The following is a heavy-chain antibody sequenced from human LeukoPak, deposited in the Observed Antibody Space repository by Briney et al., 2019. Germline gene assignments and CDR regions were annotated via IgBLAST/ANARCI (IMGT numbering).Heavy chain of an antibody. CDR1: GGSISSYY. Sequence: SETLSLTCTVPGGSISSYYWSWIRQPPGKGLEWIGYIYYSGSTNYNPSLKSRVTISVDTSKNQFSLKLSSVTAADTAVYYCARAGRQRYFQHWGQGTLVTVSS. J-gene: IGHJ1*01. V-gene: IGHV4-59*01. CDR3: ARAGRQRYFQH. D-gene: IGHD3-10*01. CDR2: IYYSGST.